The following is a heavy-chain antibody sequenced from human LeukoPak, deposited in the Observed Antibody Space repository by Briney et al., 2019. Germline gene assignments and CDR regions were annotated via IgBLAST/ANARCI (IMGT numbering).Heavy chain of an antibody. J-gene: IGHJ6*02. CDR2: IIPIFGTA. V-gene: IGHV1-69*13. Sequence: SVEVSCKASGGTFSSYAISWVRQAPGQGLEWMGGIIPIFGTANYAQKFQGRVTITADESTSTAYMELSSLRSEDTAVYYCASSTYYGDYNGMDVWGQGTTVTVSS. CDR3: ASSTYYGDYNGMDV. CDR1: GGTFSSYA. D-gene: IGHD4-17*01.